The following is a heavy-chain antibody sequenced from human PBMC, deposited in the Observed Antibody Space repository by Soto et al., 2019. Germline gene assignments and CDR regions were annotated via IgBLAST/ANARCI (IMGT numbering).Heavy chain of an antibody. CDR1: GFSISTSGVG. D-gene: IGHD6-13*01. Sequence: SGPTLVNPTQTLTLTCNFSGFSISTSGVGVGWIRQPPGKALEWLALIYWDDDKRYSPSLKSRLTITKDTSKNQVVLTMTTMDPVDTATYYCAHFHTAAAGPRWFDYWGQGTLVTVSS. J-gene: IGHJ4*02. CDR3: AHFHTAAAGPRWFDY. V-gene: IGHV2-5*02. CDR2: IYWDDDK.